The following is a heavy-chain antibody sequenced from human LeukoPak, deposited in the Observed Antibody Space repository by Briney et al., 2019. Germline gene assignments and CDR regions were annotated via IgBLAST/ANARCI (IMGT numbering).Heavy chain of an antibody. CDR3: ARSGEMVVANNWFDP. CDR2: ISSSGSTI. Sequence: PGGSLRLSCAASGFTFSSYGMSWVRQAPGKGLEWVSYISSSGSTIYYADSVKGRFTISRDNAKNSLYLQMNSLRAGDTAVYYCARSGEMVVANNWFDPWGQGTLVTVSS. V-gene: IGHV3-48*04. D-gene: IGHD2-15*01. J-gene: IGHJ5*02. CDR1: GFTFSSYG.